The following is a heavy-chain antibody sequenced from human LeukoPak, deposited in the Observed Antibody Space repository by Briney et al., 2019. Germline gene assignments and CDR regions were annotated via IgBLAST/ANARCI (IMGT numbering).Heavy chain of an antibody. CDR1: GFTFSSYA. Sequence: GRSLRLSCAASGFTFSSYAMHWVRQAPGKGLEWVAVISYDGSNKYYADSVKGRFTISRDNSKNTLYLQMNSLRAEDTAVYYCAGRRNGPRECLVDAFDIWGQGTMVTVSS. CDR2: ISYDGSNK. CDR3: AGRRNGPRECLVDAFDI. V-gene: IGHV3-30*04. J-gene: IGHJ3*02. D-gene: IGHD6-19*01.